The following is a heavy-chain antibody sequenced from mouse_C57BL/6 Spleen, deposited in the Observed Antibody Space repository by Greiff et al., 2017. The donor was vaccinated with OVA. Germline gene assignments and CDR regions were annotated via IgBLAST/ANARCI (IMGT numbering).Heavy chain of an antibody. V-gene: IGHV1-55*01. CDR2: IYPGSGST. J-gene: IGHJ4*01. D-gene: IGHD1-1*01. CDR1: GYTFTSYW. Sequence: QVQLQQPGAELVKPGASVKMSCKASGYTFTSYWITWVKQRPGQGLEWIGDIYPGSGSTNYNEKFKSKATLTVDTSSSTAYMQLSSLTSEDAAVYYCARGPDYYGSSYSAMDYWGQGTSVTVSS. CDR3: ARGPDYYGSSYSAMDY.